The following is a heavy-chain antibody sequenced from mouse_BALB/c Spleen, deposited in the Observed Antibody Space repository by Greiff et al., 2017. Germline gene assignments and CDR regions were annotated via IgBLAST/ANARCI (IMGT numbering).Heavy chain of an antibody. CDR1: GYTFTSYW. CDR3: ARPYYGRGWYFDV. J-gene: IGHJ1*01. V-gene: IGHV1-69*02. D-gene: IGHD1-1*01. CDR2: IDPSDSYT. Sequence: QVQLQQPGAELVKPGASVKLSCKASGYTFTSYWMHWVKQRPGQGLEWIGEIDPSDSYTNYNQKFKGKATLTVDKSSSTAYMQLSSLTSEDSAVYYCARPYYGRGWYFDVWGAGTTVTVTS.